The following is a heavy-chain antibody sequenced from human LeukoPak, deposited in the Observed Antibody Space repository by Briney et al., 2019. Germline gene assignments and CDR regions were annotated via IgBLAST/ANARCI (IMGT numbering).Heavy chain of an antibody. J-gene: IGHJ4*02. D-gene: IGHD3-22*01. V-gene: IGHV5-51*01. Sequence: GESLKISCKGPGYSFTSYWIGWVRQMPGKGLEWMGIIYPGDSDTRYSPSFQGQVTISADKSISTAYLQWSSLKASDTAMYYCARPIYYDSSGYYYYFDYWGQGTLVTVSS. CDR2: IYPGDSDT. CDR1: GYSFTSYW. CDR3: ARPIYYDSSGYYYYFDY.